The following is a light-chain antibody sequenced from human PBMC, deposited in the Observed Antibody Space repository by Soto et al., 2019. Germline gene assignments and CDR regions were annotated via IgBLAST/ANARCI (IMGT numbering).Light chain of an antibody. CDR2: EAS. V-gene: IGKV1-17*01. Sequence: DIHMTHSPSSLSASVADRVTITCRASQDIGTDLGWYQQKPGKAPERLIYEASVLQSGVPSRFSGSGSGKEFTLTVSSLQPEDYATYYCVQHYSYPLTFGAGNKVEIX. CDR3: VQHYSYPLT. J-gene: IGKJ4*01. CDR1: QDIGTD.